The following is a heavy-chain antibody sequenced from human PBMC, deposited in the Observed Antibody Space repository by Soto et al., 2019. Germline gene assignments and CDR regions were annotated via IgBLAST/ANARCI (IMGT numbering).Heavy chain of an antibody. D-gene: IGHD3-3*01. CDR3: ARLRFLEWGHFDY. J-gene: IGHJ4*02. CDR1: GGSISSYY. CDR2: IYYSGST. Sequence: QVQLQESGPGLVKPSETLSLTCTVSGGSISSYYWSWLRQPPGKGLEWIGYIYYSGSTNYNPSLKSRGTISVDTSKNQFSVKLSSVTAADTAVYYCARLRFLEWGHFDYWGQGTLVTVSS. V-gene: IGHV4-59*08.